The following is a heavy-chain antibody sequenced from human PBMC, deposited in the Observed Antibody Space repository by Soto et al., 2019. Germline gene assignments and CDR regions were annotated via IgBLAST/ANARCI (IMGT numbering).Heavy chain of an antibody. D-gene: IGHD5-18*01. V-gene: IGHV1-69*13. CDR3: ARGAMANFDY. CDR2: FIAMLGTP. CDR1: GGTFGSQG. J-gene: IGHJ4*02. Sequence: SVKVSCKASGGTFGSQGIAWVRQAPGQGLEWMGGFIAMLGTPTYAKKVQGRATISADESLTSSYLELRSLRSEDTGVYFCARGAMANFDYWGQGTVVTVPQ.